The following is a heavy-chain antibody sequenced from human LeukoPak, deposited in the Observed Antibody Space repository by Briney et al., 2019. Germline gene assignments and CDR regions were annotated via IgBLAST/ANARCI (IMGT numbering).Heavy chain of an antibody. CDR3: ARDVTIAVADLRKYNWFDP. Sequence: TGGSLRLSCAASGFTFSDYYMSWIRQAPGKGLEWVSYISSSGSTIYYADSVKGRLTISRDNAKNSLYLQMNSLRAEDTAVYYCARDVTIAVADLRKYNWFDPWGQGTLVTVSS. CDR1: GFTFSDYY. J-gene: IGHJ5*02. V-gene: IGHV3-11*01. D-gene: IGHD6-19*01. CDR2: ISSSGSTI.